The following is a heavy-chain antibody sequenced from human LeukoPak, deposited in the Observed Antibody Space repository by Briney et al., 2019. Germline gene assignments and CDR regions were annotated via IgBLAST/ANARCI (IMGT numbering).Heavy chain of an antibody. V-gene: IGHV4-34*01. Sequence: SETLSLTCAVYGGSFSGYYWSWIRQPPGKGLEWIGEINHSGSTNYNPSLKSRVTISVDTSKNQFSLKLSSVTAADTAVYYCARAKRGSHPFDYWGQGTLVTVSS. CDR1: GGSFSGYY. CDR2: INHSGST. D-gene: IGHD3-16*01. J-gene: IGHJ4*02. CDR3: ARAKRGSHPFDY.